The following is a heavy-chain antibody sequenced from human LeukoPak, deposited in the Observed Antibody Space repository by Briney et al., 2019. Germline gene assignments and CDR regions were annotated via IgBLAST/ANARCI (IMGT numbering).Heavy chain of an antibody. CDR1: GLTFSRYG. V-gene: IGHV3-30*18. Sequence: GGSLRLSCAASGLTFSRYGMHWVGQAPGKGVEWVAVISYDGRNKYYAGSVKGRFTIYRDNYKNTVYLQMNSLRAEDTAVYFCAKGRNDVSVRSDLVGYWGQGTLVTVSS. D-gene: IGHD3-3*01. J-gene: IGHJ4*02. CDR3: AKGRNDVSVRSDLVGY. CDR2: ISYDGRNK.